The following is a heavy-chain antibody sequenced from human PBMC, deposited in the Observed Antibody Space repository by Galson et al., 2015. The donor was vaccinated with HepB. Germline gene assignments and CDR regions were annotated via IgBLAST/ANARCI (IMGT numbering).Heavy chain of an antibody. CDR1: GFSLSTSRVG. D-gene: IGHD3-10*01. Sequence: PALVKPTQTLTLTCTFSGFSLSTSRVGVGCIRQPPGKALEWLVLIYWNDDKRYSPSLKTRLTITKDTSNTQGVLTMTNMDPVDTATYFCAPGTLSNWFDSWGQGTLVTVSS. CDR3: APGTLSNWFDS. CDR2: IYWNDDK. V-gene: IGHV2-5*01. J-gene: IGHJ5*01.